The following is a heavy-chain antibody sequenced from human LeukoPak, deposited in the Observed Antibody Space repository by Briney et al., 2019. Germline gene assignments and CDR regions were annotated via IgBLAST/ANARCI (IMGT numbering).Heavy chain of an antibody. Sequence: ASVKVSCKASGYTFTSYGISWVRQAPGQRLEWMGWINAGNGNTKYSQKFQGRVTITRDTSASTAYMELSSLRSEDTAVYYCARDRPADGAFDIWGQGTMVTVSS. J-gene: IGHJ3*02. V-gene: IGHV1-3*01. CDR1: GYTFTSYG. CDR3: ARDRPADGAFDI. D-gene: IGHD5-24*01. CDR2: INAGNGNT.